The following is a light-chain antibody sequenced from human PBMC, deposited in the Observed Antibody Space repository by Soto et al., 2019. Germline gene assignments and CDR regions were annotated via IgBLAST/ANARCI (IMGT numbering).Light chain of an antibody. CDR3: CSYAGRYPFV. V-gene: IGLV2-11*01. CDR1: SRDGGGYNY. CDR2: DVD. Sequence: QSSLSQPRSVSGSPGHSFTISCTGTSRDGGGYNYVSWYQHHPGKAPKLMIYDVDKRPSGVPGRFSGSKSGNTASLTISGLQAEDEADYYCCSYAGRYPFVFGTGTKVTVL. J-gene: IGLJ1*01.